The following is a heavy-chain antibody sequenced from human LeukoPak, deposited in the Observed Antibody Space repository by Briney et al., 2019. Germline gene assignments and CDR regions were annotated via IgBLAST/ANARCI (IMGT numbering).Heavy chain of an antibody. Sequence: ASAKVSCKTSGCTFTSYGISWVRQAPGQGLEWMGGIIPIFGTANCAQKLQGRVTMTTDTSTSTAYMELRSLRSDDTAVYYCARDTYYYDSSGYSGWFDPWGQGTLVTVSS. CDR1: GCTFTSYG. D-gene: IGHD3-22*01. CDR2: IIPIFGTA. V-gene: IGHV1-18*01. J-gene: IGHJ5*02. CDR3: ARDTYYYDSSGYSGWFDP.